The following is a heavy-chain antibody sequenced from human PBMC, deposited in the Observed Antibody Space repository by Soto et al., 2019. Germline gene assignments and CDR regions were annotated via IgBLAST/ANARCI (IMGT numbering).Heavy chain of an antibody. CDR1: GYTFTSYA. CDR3: ARDLFPVSGYSGYDLLTRDY. J-gene: IGHJ4*02. D-gene: IGHD5-12*01. Sequence: QVQLVQSGAEVKKPGASVKVSCKASGYTFTSYAMHWVRQAPGQRLEWMGWINAGNGNTKYSQKFQGRVTITRDTSASTAYMELSSLRSEDTAVYYCARDLFPVSGYSGYDLLTRDYWGQGTLVTVSS. V-gene: IGHV1-3*01. CDR2: INAGNGNT.